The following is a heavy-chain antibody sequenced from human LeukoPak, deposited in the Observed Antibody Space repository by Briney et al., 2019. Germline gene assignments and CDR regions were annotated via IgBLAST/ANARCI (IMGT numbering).Heavy chain of an antibody. CDR1: GLTFSSYE. D-gene: IGHD2-21*02. J-gene: IGHJ3*02. Sequence: ETGGSLRLSCAASGLTFSSYEMNWVRQAPGKGLEWVSYISSSGSTIYYADSVKGRFTISRDNAKNSLYLQMNSLRAEDTAVYYCARESVVTAIHDAFDIWGQGTMVTVSS. CDR2: ISSSGSTI. CDR3: ARESVVTAIHDAFDI. V-gene: IGHV3-48*03.